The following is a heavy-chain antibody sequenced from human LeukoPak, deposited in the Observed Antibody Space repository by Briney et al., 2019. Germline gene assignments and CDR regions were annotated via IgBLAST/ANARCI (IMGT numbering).Heavy chain of an antibody. Sequence: PGGSLRLSCAASGFTVSGNFMSWVRQAPGKGLEWVSGIYSGGTTYYADSVRGRFTISRDNSKNKLYLQMNSLRAEDTAVYYCARDGYGNNYMDVWGKGTTVTVSS. V-gene: IGHV3-53*01. CDR3: ARDGYGNNYMDV. D-gene: IGHD5-18*01. CDR1: GFTVSGNF. J-gene: IGHJ6*03. CDR2: IYSGGTT.